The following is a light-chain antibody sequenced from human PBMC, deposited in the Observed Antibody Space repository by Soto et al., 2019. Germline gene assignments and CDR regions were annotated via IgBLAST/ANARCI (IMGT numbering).Light chain of an antibody. CDR3: CSYAGSRGLV. V-gene: IGLV2-23*01. J-gene: IGLJ2*01. CDR2: EGS. CDR1: SSDVGSYNL. Sequence: QSALTQPASVSGSPGQSITISCTGTSSDVGSYNLVSWYQQHPGKAPKLMIYEGSKRPSGVSNRFSGSKSGNTASLTISWLQAEDEADYYCCSYAGSRGLVFGGGTKLTVL.